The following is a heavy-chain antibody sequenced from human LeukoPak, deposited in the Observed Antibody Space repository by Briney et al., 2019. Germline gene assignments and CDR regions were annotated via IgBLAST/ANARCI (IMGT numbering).Heavy chain of an antibody. Sequence: GGSLRLSCAASGFTFSSYWMHWVRQAPGKGLVWVSRINSDGSSTSYADSVKGRFTISRDNAKNTLYLQMNSLRAEDTAVYYCAKRRSTIFGVATQFDYWGQGTLVTVSS. CDR2: INSDGSST. J-gene: IGHJ4*02. CDR3: AKRRSTIFGVATQFDY. CDR1: GFTFSSYW. D-gene: IGHD3-3*01. V-gene: IGHV3-74*01.